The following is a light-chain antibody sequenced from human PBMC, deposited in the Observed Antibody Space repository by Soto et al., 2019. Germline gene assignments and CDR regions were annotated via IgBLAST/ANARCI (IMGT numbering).Light chain of an antibody. J-gene: IGKJ1*01. Sequence: DNPMTQSPSTLSASVGDRVTITCRASQSISSWLAWYQQKPGKAPKLLIYDASSLESGVPSRFSGSGSGTEFTLTITSLQPDDFATYYCQQYNSYPWTFGQGTKVDIK. CDR2: DAS. V-gene: IGKV1-5*01. CDR3: QQYNSYPWT. CDR1: QSISSW.